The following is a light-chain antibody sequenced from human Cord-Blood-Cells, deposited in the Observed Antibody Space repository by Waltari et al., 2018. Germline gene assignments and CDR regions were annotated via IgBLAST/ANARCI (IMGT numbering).Light chain of an antibody. J-gene: IGKJ5*01. CDR3: QQYYSYPYT. CDR2: AAS. Sequence: AIQMTQSPSSLSASTGDRVTITWRASQGISSYLAWYQQKPGKAPKLLIYAASTLQSGVPSRFSGSGSGTDFTLTISCLQSEDFATYYCQQYYSYPYTFGQGTKLEIK. V-gene: IGKV1-8*01. CDR1: QGISSY.